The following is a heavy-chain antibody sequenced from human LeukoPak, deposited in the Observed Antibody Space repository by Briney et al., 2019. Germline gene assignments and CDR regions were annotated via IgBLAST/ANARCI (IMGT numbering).Heavy chain of an antibody. CDR3: ARDSGYDSFDY. V-gene: IGHV3-21*01. D-gene: IGHD5-12*01. CDR1: GFTFSSYS. J-gene: IGHJ4*02. Sequence: GGSLRLSCAASGFTFSSYSMNWVRQAPGKGLEWVSSISSSSSFIYYADSVKGRFTISRDNAKSSLYLQMNSLRAEDTAVYYCARDSGYDSFDYWGQGTLVTVSS. CDR2: ISSSSSFI.